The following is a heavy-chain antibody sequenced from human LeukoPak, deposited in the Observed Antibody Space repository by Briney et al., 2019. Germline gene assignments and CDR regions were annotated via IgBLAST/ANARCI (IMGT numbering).Heavy chain of an antibody. D-gene: IGHD3-10*01. CDR2: IKQDGSEK. J-gene: IGHJ4*02. CDR3: ARDWGLWSTMVRGVIMGFDY. V-gene: IGHV3-7*01. Sequence: GGSLRLSCAASGFTFSSYAMSWFRQAPGKGLEGAANIKQDGSEKYYVDSVKGRFTISRDNAKNSLYLQMNSLRAEDTAVYYCARDWGLWSTMVRGVIMGFDYWGQGTLVTVSS. CDR1: GFTFSSYA.